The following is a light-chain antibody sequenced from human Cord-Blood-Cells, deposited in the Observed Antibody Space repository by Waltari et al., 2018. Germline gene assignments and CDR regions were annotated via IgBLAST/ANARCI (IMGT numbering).Light chain of an antibody. CDR3: QQLNSYPLP. CDR2: AAS. Sequence: DIQLTQSPSFLSASVGDRVTITCRASQGISSYLAWYQQKPGKAPKLLIYAASTLQSGVPSRFIGSGAGTEFTLTLSSLQPEDFATDYCQQLNSYPLPVGGGTKVEIK. CDR1: QGISSY. V-gene: IGKV1-9*01. J-gene: IGKJ4*01.